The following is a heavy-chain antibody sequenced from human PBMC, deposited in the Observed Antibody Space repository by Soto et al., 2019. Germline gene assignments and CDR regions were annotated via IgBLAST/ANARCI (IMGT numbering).Heavy chain of an antibody. J-gene: IGHJ4*02. D-gene: IGHD4-17*01. CDR3: ANILGRYGDYDY. Sequence: GGSLRLSCAASGFTFSSYAMSWVRQAPGKGLEWVSAISGSGGSTYYADSVKGRFTISRDNSKNTLYLQMNSLRAEDTAVYYCANILGRYGDYDYWGQGTLVTVSS. CDR1: GFTFSSYA. CDR2: ISGSGGST. V-gene: IGHV3-23*01.